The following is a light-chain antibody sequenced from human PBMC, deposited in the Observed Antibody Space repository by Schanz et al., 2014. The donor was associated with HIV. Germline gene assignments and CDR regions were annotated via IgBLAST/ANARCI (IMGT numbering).Light chain of an antibody. V-gene: IGLV2-14*02. CDR3: SSFAGNNKLL. Sequence: QSALTQPASVSGSPGQSITISCTGTSSDVGSYNLVSWYQQHPGKAPKLMIYEVSKRPSGVPNRFSGSKSGNTASLTVSGLQADDEADYYCSSFAGNNKLLFGGGTKLTVL. CDR1: SSDVGSYNL. CDR2: EVS. J-gene: IGLJ2*01.